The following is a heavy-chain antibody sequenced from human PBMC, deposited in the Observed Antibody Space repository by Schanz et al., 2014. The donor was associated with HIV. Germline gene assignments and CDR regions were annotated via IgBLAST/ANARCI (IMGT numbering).Heavy chain of an antibody. CDR3: GTYNYGSGHDY. Sequence: EVQLLESGGGLVQPGGSLRLSCAAAGFTLSNFAMSWVRQAPGKGLEWVSSISGSGVSTFYAGSVKGRFAISRDKSKNTLYLQMNSLRAEDTAIYHCGTYNYGSGHDYWGQGTLVTVSS. CDR1: GFTLSNFA. CDR2: ISGSGVST. D-gene: IGHD3-10*01. J-gene: IGHJ4*02. V-gene: IGHV3-23*01.